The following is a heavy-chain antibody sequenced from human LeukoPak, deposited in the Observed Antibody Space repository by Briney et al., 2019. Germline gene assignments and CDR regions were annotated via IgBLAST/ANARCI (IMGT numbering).Heavy chain of an antibody. CDR3: ARESSPEDAFDI. CDR2: IKTDGSIT. CDR1: GFSFSVYW. Sequence: GGSLRLSCAASGFSFSVYWMHWVRQAPGKGPVWVSRIKTDGSITDYADSVEGRFTISRDNAKNSLYLQMNSLRAEDTAVYYCARESSPEDAFDIWGQGTMVTVSS. D-gene: IGHD1-14*01. V-gene: IGHV3-74*01. J-gene: IGHJ3*02.